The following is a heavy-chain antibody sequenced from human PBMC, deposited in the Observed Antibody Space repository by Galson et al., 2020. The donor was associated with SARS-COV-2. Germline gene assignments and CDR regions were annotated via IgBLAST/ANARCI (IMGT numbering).Heavy chain of an antibody. CDR3: AKDLAPTSGWPGGLGGS. CDR2: ISNSGGST. Sequence: GGSLRLSCVASGFTFNNYAMIWVRQAPGKGLEWVSSISNSGGSTYYSDSVKGRFTISRDNSKSTLSLQMNSLRAEDTALYYCAKDLAPTSGWPGGLGGSWGQGTLVTVSS. J-gene: IGHJ5*02. D-gene: IGHD6-19*01. V-gene: IGHV3-23*01. CDR1: GFTFNNYA.